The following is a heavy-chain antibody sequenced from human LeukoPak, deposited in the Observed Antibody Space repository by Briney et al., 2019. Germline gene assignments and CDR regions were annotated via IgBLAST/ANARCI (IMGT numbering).Heavy chain of an antibody. CDR3: AREGQWRSFHI. D-gene: IGHD6-19*01. CDR2: ISTSSNTI. V-gene: IGHV3-11*04. Sequence: GGSLRLSCEASGFNFSDYYMSWIRQAPGKGLEWLSYISTSSNTIYYAASVKGRFTISRDNDKNSLYLQMNSLRAEDTAVYYCAREGQWRSFHIWGQGTMVTVSS. CDR1: GFNFSDYY. J-gene: IGHJ3*02.